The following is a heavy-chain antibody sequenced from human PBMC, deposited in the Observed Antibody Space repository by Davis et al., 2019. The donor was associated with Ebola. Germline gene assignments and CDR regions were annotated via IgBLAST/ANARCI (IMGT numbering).Heavy chain of an antibody. CDR3: AREWSSPRSYYYYGMDV. Sequence: SETLSLTCAVSGDSISSSNWWSWVRQPPGKGLEWIGEIYHSGSTNYNPSLKSRVTISVDKSKNQFSLKLSSVTAEDTAVYYCAREWSSPRSYYYYGMDVWGQGTTVTVSS. V-gene: IGHV4-4*02. D-gene: IGHD6-13*01. CDR1: GDSISSSNW. CDR2: IYHSGST. J-gene: IGHJ6*02.